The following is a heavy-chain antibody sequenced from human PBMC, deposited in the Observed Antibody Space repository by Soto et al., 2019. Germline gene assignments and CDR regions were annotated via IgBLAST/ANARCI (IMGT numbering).Heavy chain of an antibody. J-gene: IGHJ5*02. CDR1: GFTFNRHW. Sequence: EVQLVESGGGLVQPGGSLRLSCAVSGFTFNRHWMSWVRQTPGKGLEWVASIKEDGSEKSYVDSVKGRFTISRDNAQNSLFRQMNSLSVEDTAVCYPVRTGWNPPDPGGQGTPVAGSS. CDR3: VRTGWNPPDP. CDR2: IKEDGSEK. V-gene: IGHV3-7*01. D-gene: IGHD1-1*01.